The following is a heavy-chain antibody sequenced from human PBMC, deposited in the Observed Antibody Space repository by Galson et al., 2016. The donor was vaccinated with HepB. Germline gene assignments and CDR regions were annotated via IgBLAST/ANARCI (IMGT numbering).Heavy chain of an antibody. V-gene: IGHV5-51*01. CDR1: EYDFTGYW. J-gene: IGHJ5*02. CDR3: ARHVAAAGNGWCGP. D-gene: IGHD6-13*01. CDR2: IYPGDSDT. Sequence: QSGAEVKKPGESLKISCQGSEYDFTGYWIGWVRQMPGKGLEWMGIIYPGDSDTRYSPSFQGQVTITADNSISTAYLQWSSLQATDAAIDYCARHVAAAGNGWCGPWGQGTLVTVSS.